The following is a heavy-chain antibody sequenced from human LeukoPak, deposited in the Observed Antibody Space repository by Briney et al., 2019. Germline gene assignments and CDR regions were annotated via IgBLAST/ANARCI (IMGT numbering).Heavy chain of an antibody. CDR1: GFTFSDYY. CDR2: ISSSGSTI. CDR3: ALISYCTSLTCYFLDY. Sequence: GGSLRLSCAASGFTFSDYYVSWIRQAPGKGLEWVSYISSSGSTIYYADSVKGRFTISRDNAKNSLYLQMNSLRPEDTAVYYCALISYCTSLTCYFLDYWGQGTLVTVSS. V-gene: IGHV3-11*01. D-gene: IGHD2-2*01. J-gene: IGHJ4*02.